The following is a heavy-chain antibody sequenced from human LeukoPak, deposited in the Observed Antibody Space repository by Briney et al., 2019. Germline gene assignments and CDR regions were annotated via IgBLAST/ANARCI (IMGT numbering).Heavy chain of an antibody. Sequence: ASVKVSCKVSGYTLTELSIHWVRQAPGKGLEWMGGLDSEDGETTYAQKFQGRVTMTRDTSTSTVYMELSSLRSEDTAVYYCARVSYQLLFDYWGQGTLVTVSS. CDR2: LDSEDGET. V-gene: IGHV1-24*01. D-gene: IGHD2-2*01. CDR1: GYTLTELS. J-gene: IGHJ4*02. CDR3: ARVSYQLLFDY.